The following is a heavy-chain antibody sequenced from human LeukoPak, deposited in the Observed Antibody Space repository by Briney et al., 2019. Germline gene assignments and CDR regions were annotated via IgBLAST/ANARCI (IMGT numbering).Heavy chain of an antibody. J-gene: IGHJ4*02. CDR3: AKSVGSYYYFDY. V-gene: IGHV3-21*01. CDR1: GFTFSSYA. CDR2: ISSSSSYI. Sequence: GGSLRLSCAASGFTFSSYAMHWVRQAPGKGLEWVSSISSSSSYIYYADSVKGRFTISRDNAKNSLYLQMNSLRAEDTAVYYCAKSVGSYYYFDYWGQGTLVTVSS. D-gene: IGHD1-26*01.